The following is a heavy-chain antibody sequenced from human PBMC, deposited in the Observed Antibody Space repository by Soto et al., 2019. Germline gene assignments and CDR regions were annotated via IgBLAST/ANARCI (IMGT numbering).Heavy chain of an antibody. D-gene: IGHD3-3*01. Sequence: QVQLVQSGGEVKKPGASVKVSCKASGYTVNLYGITWVRQAPGEGPEWLGWISAQSGNATYAQRFKGRVTMTIETSTTTSYMELGSLTSDDTAIYYCARITSTSRALGYWGPGTLVTVSS. CDR3: ARITSTSRALGY. J-gene: IGHJ4*02. CDR1: GYTVNLYG. CDR2: ISAQSGNA. V-gene: IGHV1-18*01.